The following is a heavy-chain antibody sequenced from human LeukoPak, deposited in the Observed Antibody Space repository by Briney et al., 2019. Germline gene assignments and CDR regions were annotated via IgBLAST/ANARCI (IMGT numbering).Heavy chain of an antibody. CDR2: ISAYNGNT. D-gene: IGHD3-22*01. J-gene: IGHJ4*02. CDR1: GYTFTSYG. V-gene: IGHV1-18*01. CDR3: ARGDLRITMIVVVQLPPDY. Sequence: ASVKVSCKASGYTFTSYGISWVRQAPGQGLEWMGWISAYNGNTNYAQKLQGRVTMTTDTSTSIAYMELRSLRSDDTAVYYCARGDLRITMIVVVQLPPDYWGQGTLVTVSS.